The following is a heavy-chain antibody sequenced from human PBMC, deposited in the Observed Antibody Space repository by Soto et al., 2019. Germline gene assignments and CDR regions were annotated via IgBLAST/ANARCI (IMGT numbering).Heavy chain of an antibody. D-gene: IGHD4-17*01. CDR1: GYTFTGYY. V-gene: IGHV1-2*02. CDR3: ASVGHGDYIWPVSEDLDAFDI. CDR2: INPNSGGT. Sequence: GASVKVSCKASGYTFTGYYMHWVRQAPGQGLEWMGWINPNSGGTNYAQKFQGRVTMTRDTSISTAYMGLSRLRSDDTAVYYCASVGHGDYIWPVSEDLDAFDIWGQGTMVTVSS. J-gene: IGHJ3*02.